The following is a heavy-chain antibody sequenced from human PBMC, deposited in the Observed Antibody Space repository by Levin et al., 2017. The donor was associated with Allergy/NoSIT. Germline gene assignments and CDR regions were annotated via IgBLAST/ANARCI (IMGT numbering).Heavy chain of an antibody. D-gene: IGHD2/OR15-2a*01. J-gene: IGHJ6*03. V-gene: IGHV1-69*06. CDR2: LLPLFFPA. CDR1: LCMLRRDD. CDR3: ARGGLYPSYYMDV. Sequence: SFPSSLCMLRRDDRSWVRQDQGEVLSFLFFLLPLFFPAPYAQKFQGRVTITADKSTSTAYMELSSLRSEDTAVYYCARGGLYPSYYMDVWGKGTTVTVSS.